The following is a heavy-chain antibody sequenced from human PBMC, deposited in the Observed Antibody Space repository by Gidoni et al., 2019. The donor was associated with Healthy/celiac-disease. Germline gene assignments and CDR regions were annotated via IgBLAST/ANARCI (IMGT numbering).Heavy chain of an antibody. CDR3: AKDTGPYYYDSSGYYPNWFDP. V-gene: IGHV3-9*01. J-gene: IGHJ5*02. Sequence: EVHMVESGGGLVQPGRSLRLSCAASGFTFDDYSMHWVRQAPGKGLGGVSGISWNSGSIGYADYVKGRFTISRDNAKNSLYLQMNSLRAEDTALYYCAKDTGPYYYDSSGYYPNWFDPWGQGTLVTVSS. D-gene: IGHD3-22*01. CDR1: GFTFDDYS. CDR2: ISWNSGSI.